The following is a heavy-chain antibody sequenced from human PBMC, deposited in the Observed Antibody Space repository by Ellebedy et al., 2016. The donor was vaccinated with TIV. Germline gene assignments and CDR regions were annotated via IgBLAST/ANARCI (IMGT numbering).Heavy chain of an antibody. CDR2: INQDGSDK. J-gene: IGHJ3*02. D-gene: IGHD4-17*01. CDR3: ATDGSYGDYLSPQHAFTI. Sequence: GESLKISCTASGFTLSNYWMTWVRQAPGKGLEWVANINQDGSDKFYVDSVKGRFTISRDNAKNSLYLQMNSLRAEDTSVYYCATDGSYGDYLSPQHAFTIWGQGTMVTVSS. V-gene: IGHV3-7*01. CDR1: GFTLSNYW.